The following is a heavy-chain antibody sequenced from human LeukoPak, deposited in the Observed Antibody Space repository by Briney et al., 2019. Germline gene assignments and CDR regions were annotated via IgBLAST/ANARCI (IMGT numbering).Heavy chain of an antibody. J-gene: IGHJ3*02. D-gene: IGHD5-18*01. V-gene: IGHV3-7*01. Sequence: GGSLRLSCAASGFTFSTYWMSWVREAPGKELEWVANIKQDGSEKYYVDSVKGRFTISRDNAKNSLYLQMNYLRAEDTAVYYCARKPHPMVTGYAFDIWGQGTMVTVSS. CDR1: GFTFSTYW. CDR3: ARKPHPMVTGYAFDI. CDR2: IKQDGSEK.